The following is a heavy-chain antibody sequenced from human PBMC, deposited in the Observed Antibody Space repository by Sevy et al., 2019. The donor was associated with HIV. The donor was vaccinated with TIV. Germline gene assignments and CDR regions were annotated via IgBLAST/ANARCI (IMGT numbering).Heavy chain of an antibody. Sequence: GGSLRLSCAASGFTFSDYCMSWIRQAPGKGLEWVSYISSSGSTIYYADSVKGRFTISRDNAKNSLYLQMNSLRAEDTAVYYCARVGGDRRYCGGDCYSHYYYYGMDVWGQGTTVTVSS. CDR3: ARVGGDRRYCGGDCYSHYYYYGMDV. V-gene: IGHV3-11*04. CDR1: GFTFSDYC. D-gene: IGHD2-21*02. J-gene: IGHJ6*02. CDR2: ISSSGSTI.